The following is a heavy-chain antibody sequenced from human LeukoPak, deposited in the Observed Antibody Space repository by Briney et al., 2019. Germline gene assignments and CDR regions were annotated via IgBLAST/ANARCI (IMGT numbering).Heavy chain of an antibody. Sequence: PGRSLRLSCAASGFTFSSYAMSWVRQAPGKGLEWVSAISGSGGSTYCADSVKGRFTISRDNSKNTLYLQMNSLRAEDTAVYYCAKVYYDSSGYQSGYGYWGQGTLVTVSS. CDR1: GFTFSSYA. CDR3: AKVYYDSSGYQSGYGY. D-gene: IGHD3-22*01. J-gene: IGHJ4*02. CDR2: ISGSGGST. V-gene: IGHV3-23*01.